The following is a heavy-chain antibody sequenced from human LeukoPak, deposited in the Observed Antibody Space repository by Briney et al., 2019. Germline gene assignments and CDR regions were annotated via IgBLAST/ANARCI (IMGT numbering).Heavy chain of an antibody. CDR2: INPNSGGT. CDR1: GYTFTGYY. D-gene: IGHD5-12*01. CDR3: ARDLGSGYDYFDY. V-gene: IGHV1-2*02. J-gene: IGHJ4*02. Sequence: GASVKVSCKASGYTFTGYYMHWVRQAPGLGLEWMGWINPNSGGTNYAQKFQGRVTMTRDTSISTAYMELSRLRSDDTAVYYCARDLGSGYDYFDYWGQGTLVTVSS.